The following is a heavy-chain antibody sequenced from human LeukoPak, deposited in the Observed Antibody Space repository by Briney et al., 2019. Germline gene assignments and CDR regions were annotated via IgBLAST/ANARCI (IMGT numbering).Heavy chain of an antibody. CDR3: ARHLDYYGSGSYEY. D-gene: IGHD3-10*01. CDR2: ISYSGST. Sequence: SETLSLTCAVSGGSISTYHWSWIRQPPGKGLEWIGYISYSGSTNYNPSLKSRVTISVDTSKSQFSLKLSSVTAADTAVCYCARHLDYYGSGSYEYWGQGTLVTVPS. J-gene: IGHJ4*02. V-gene: IGHV4-59*08. CDR1: GGSISTYH.